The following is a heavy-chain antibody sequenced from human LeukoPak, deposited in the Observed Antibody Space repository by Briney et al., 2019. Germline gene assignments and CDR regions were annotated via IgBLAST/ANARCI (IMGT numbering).Heavy chain of an antibody. D-gene: IGHD3-10*01. V-gene: IGHV4-30-2*01. Sequence: SQTLSLTCTVSGGSISSDGYYWSWIRQPPGKGPEWIGHIMHTGGTHYHPSLKSRVTISADRSQNQFSLKLISVTAADTAVYYCARVKFELLSPTLDYWGQGTLVTVSS. CDR3: ARVKFELLSPTLDY. CDR2: IMHTGGT. CDR1: GGSISSDGYY. J-gene: IGHJ4*02.